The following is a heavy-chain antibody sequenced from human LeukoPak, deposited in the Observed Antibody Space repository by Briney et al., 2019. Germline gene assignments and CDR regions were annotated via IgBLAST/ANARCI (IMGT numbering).Heavy chain of an antibody. D-gene: IGHD4-23*01. CDR2: IWSDGNNK. Sequence: PGGSLRLSCAASGFTFSSYGMHWVRQAPGKGLEWVAIIWSDGNNKYYADSVKGRFTISRDNSKNTLYLQMNSLRAEDTAVYYCAKDLGSVVTPPSLDYWGQGTLVTVSS. CDR3: AKDLGSVVTPPSLDY. J-gene: IGHJ4*02. CDR1: GFTFSSYG. V-gene: IGHV3-33*06.